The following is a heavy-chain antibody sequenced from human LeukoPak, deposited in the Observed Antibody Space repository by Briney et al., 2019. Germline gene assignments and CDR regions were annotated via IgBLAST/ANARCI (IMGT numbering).Heavy chain of an antibody. CDR1: GFTFSSYG. V-gene: IGHV3-23*01. D-gene: IGHD1-26*01. Sequence: AGGSLRLSCAASGFTFSSYGTSWVRQAPGKGLEWVSAISGSGGSTYYADSVKGRFTISRDNSKNTLYLQMNSLRAEDTAVYYCAKVAALYSGSYPDYWGQGTLVTVSS. CDR2: ISGSGGST. CDR3: AKVAALYSGSYPDY. J-gene: IGHJ4*02.